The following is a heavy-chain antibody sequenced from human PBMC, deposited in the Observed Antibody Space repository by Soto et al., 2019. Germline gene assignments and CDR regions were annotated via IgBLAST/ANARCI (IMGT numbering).Heavy chain of an antibody. J-gene: IGHJ4*02. CDR2: INHSGST. V-gene: IGHV4-34*01. CDR1: GGSFSGYY. Sequence: QVQLQQWGAGLLKPSETLSLTCAVYGGSFSGYYWSWIRQPPGKGLEWIGEINHSGSTNYNPSLKSRVTISVDTSKNQFSLKLSSVTAADTAVYYCAYRTSLRVNREKNFDYWGQGTLVTVSS. D-gene: IGHD4-17*01. CDR3: AYRTSLRVNREKNFDY.